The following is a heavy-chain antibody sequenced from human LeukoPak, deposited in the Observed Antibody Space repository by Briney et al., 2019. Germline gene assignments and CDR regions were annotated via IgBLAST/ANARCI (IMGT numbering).Heavy chain of an antibody. V-gene: IGHV3-7*01. CDR2: IKQDGSEK. CDR1: GFTFSSYW. D-gene: IGHD1-26*01. J-gene: IGHJ6*02. CDR3: ARVRVGAVLGMGV. Sequence: GGSLRLSCAASGFTFSSYWMSWVRQAPGKGLEWVANIKQDGSEKYYVDSVKGRFTISRDNAKNSLYLQMNSLRAEDTAVYYCARVRVGAVLGMGVWGQGATVTV.